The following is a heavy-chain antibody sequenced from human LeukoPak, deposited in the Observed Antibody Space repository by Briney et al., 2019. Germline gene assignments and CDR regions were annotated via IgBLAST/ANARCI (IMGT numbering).Heavy chain of an antibody. CDR3: ARRYQYYYDSSGYYYSSSTNWFDP. V-gene: IGHV4-59*12. Sequence: SETLSLTCTVSGGSISSYYWSWIRQPPGKGLEWIGYIYYSGSTNYNPSLKSRVTISVDTSKNQFSLKLSSVTAADTAVYYCARRYQYYYDSSGYYYSSSTNWFDPWGQGTLVTVSS. CDR2: IYYSGST. J-gene: IGHJ5*02. D-gene: IGHD3-22*01. CDR1: GGSISSYY.